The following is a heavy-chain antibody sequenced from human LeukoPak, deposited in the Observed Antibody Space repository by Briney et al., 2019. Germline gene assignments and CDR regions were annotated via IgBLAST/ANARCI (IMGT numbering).Heavy chain of an antibody. CDR2: INPNSGGT. V-gene: IGHV1-2*02. D-gene: IGHD2-21*02. CDR1: GYTFTGYY. CDR3: AAGPCGGDCYNDAFDI. Sequence: GASVKVSCKASGYTFTGYYMHWVRQAPGQGLEWMGWINPNSGGTNYAQKFQGRVTMTRDTSISTAYMELSRLRSDDTAVYYCAAGPCGGDCYNDAFDIWGQGTMVTVSS. J-gene: IGHJ3*02.